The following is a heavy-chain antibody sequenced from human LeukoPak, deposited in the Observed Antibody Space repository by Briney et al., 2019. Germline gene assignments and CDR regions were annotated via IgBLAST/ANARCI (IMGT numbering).Heavy chain of an antibody. J-gene: IGHJ4*02. V-gene: IGHV5-51*01. CDR3: ARPIYYGSGSYRY. Sequence: HGESLNISWKCSGYSFTSYWIGWVRQPPGKRLGRIGIIYPGDSDTRYRPPFQGQVTISADTSISTAYLQWSSLRASDTAMYYCARPIYYGSGSYRYWGKGTLVTVSS. CDR1: GYSFTSYW. D-gene: IGHD3-10*01. CDR2: IYPGDSDT.